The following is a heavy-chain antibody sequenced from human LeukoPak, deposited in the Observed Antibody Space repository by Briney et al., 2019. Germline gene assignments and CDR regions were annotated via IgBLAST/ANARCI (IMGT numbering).Heavy chain of an antibody. D-gene: IGHD5-18*01. CDR3: AKERRGYSYGFDY. V-gene: IGHV3-30*18. CDR1: GFSFSDLG. Sequence: PGRSLRLSCAASGFSFSDLGMHWVRQAPGKGLEWVAVISYDGSMKSYANSVKGRFTISRDNSKNTLYLQMKSLRVEDTAVFYCAKERRGYSYGFDYWGQGTLVTVSS. J-gene: IGHJ4*02. CDR2: ISYDGSMK.